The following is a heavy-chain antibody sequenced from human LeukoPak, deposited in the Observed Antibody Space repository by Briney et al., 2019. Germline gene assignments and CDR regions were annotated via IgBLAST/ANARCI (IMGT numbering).Heavy chain of an antibody. CDR3: ARAPAHYDSSGYYYHFDY. J-gene: IGHJ4*02. Sequence: AETLSLTCTVSGDSISSYYGRWIRQPPGKGLEWVGYIYYSGSHNYNPSLKSRVTISLNHYNNHFSLKLSSLTPADKAVYYVARAPAHYDSSGYYYHFDYWGQGTRVTVSS. CDR2: IYYSGSH. CDR1: GDSISSYY. D-gene: IGHD3-22*01. V-gene: IGHV4-59*01.